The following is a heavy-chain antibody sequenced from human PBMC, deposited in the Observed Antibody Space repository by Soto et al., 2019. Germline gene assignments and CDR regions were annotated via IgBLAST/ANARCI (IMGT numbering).Heavy chain of an antibody. J-gene: IGHJ6*02. CDR3: ARGYCSGGNCYSGMDV. D-gene: IGHD2-15*01. CDR1: GGTFSTHA. V-gene: IGHV1-69*13. Sequence: AVKVSCKASGGTFSTHAIIWVRQAPGHGLEWMGGIIPISGTTYYTQKFQGRVTITADEPTSTAFMELSSLKSDDTAVFYCARGYCSGGNCYSGMDVWGQGTMVTVSS. CDR2: IIPISGTT.